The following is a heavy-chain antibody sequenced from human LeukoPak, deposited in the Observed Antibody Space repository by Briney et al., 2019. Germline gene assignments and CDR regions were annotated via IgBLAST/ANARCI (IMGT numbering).Heavy chain of an antibody. D-gene: IGHD2-15*01. J-gene: IGHJ4*02. V-gene: IGHV4-34*01. CDR3: ARRGTAYCRGGNCYSDKYFDY. CDR1: GGSLSGYY. CDR2: INYSGNT. Sequence: PSETLSLTCAVYGGSLSGYYWTWIRQTPGKGLEWIGEINYSGNTNYNRSLKSRVTISADTSKNQFSLRLSSVTAADTAAYYCARRGTAYCRGGNCYSDKYFDYWGQGTQVTVSS.